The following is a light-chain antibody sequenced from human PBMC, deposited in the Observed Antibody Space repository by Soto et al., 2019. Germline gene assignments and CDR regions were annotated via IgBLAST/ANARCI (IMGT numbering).Light chain of an antibody. CDR1: QTISNY. V-gene: IGKV1-39*01. CDR3: QQSYSTPWT. J-gene: IGKJ1*01. CDR2: AAS. Sequence: DLPVTQSPSSLSASVGDRVTITCRASQTISNYLNWYQQKPGKAPKVLIYAASSLQSGVPSRFSGSGSGTDFTLTISSLQPEDFATYYCQQSYSTPWTFGQGTKVEIK.